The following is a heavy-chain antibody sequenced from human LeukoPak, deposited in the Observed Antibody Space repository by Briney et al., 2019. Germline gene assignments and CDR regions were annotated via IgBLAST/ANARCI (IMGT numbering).Heavy chain of an antibody. CDR3: ARDSYLESVITNLGGGY. CDR2: INPNSGGT. V-gene: IGHV1-2*02. D-gene: IGHD3-16*01. CDR1: GYTFTGYC. J-gene: IGHJ4*02. Sequence: ASVKVSCKASGYTFTGYCMHWVRQAPGQGLEWMGWINPNSGGTSYAQKFQGRVTMTRDTSITTAYMELSRLRSDGTAVYYCARDSYLESVITNLGGGYWGQGTLVTVSS.